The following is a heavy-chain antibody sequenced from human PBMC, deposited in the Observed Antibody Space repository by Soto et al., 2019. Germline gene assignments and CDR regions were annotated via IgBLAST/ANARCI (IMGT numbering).Heavy chain of an antibody. CDR1: GFTFSSYA. CDR2: ISASGGST. J-gene: IGHJ4*01. CDR3: ALGGQQLLGSKLRYC. Sequence: EVQLLESGGDLVQPGGSLRLSCAASGFTFSSYAMSWVRQAPGKGLEWVSGISASGGSTYYVDSVKGRFTISRDNSKNTLYLQMNSPNAADADVYECALGGQQLLGSKLRYCWGYLTLVAVSS. D-gene: IGHD6-13*01. V-gene: IGHV3-23*01.